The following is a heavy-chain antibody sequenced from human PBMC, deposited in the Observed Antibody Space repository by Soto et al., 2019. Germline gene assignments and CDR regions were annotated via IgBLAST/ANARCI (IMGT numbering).Heavy chain of an antibody. CDR3: ARSIVVVTALDY. D-gene: IGHD2-21*02. Sequence: QVQLVQSGAEEKKPGASVKVSCKASGYTFTSYAMDWVRQAPGQRLEWMGWINAGNGNTKYSQKFQGRVTITRDTSASTAYMELSSLRSQDTAVYYCARSIVVVTALDYWGHGTLVTVSS. V-gene: IGHV1-3*05. J-gene: IGHJ4*01. CDR1: GYTFTSYA. CDR2: INAGNGNT.